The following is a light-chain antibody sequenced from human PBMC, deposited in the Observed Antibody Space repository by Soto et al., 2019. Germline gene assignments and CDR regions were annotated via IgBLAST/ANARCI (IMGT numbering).Light chain of an antibody. Sequence: EIGLTQSPGTLSLSPGERATLSCRASQSVSSSYLAWYQQKPGQAPSLLIYGASTRATGIPERFSGSASGTDFSLTISRLEPVDVAVYYCQQFSTSPTMYTFGQGTKLEIK. CDR1: QSVSSSY. V-gene: IGKV3-20*01. J-gene: IGKJ2*01. CDR3: QQFSTSPTMYT. CDR2: GAS.